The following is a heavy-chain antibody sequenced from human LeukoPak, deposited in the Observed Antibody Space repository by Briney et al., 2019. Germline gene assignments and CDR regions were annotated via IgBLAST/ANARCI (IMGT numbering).Heavy chain of an antibody. V-gene: IGHV4-4*02. CDR2: IHHSGTT. CDR1: GGSISSANW. J-gene: IGHJ5*02. CDR3: ARGNGDYLNWFDP. Sequence: SETLSLTCAVSGGSISSANWWSWVRQPPGKGLEWIGEIHHSGTTTYNPSLKSRLTISVDKSKNQFFLTLNSVTAADTAVYYCARGNGDYLNWFDPWGQGTLVTVSS. D-gene: IGHD4-17*01.